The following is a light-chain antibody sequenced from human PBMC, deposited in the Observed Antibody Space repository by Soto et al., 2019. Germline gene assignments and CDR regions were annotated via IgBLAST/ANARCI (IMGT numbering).Light chain of an antibody. CDR3: QQRNNWPQFT. Sequence: EIVMTQSPATLSVSPAERATVSCRASQSVSSNLAWYQQKPGQAPRLLIYGASTRATGIPARFSGSGSGTEFILTISSLEPEDFAVYYCQQRNNWPQFTFGQGTKVDIK. CDR1: QSVSSN. CDR2: GAS. J-gene: IGKJ2*01. V-gene: IGKV3-15*01.